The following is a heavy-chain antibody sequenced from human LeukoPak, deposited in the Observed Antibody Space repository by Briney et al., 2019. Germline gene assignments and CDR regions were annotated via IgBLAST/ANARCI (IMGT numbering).Heavy chain of an antibody. CDR3: AKSSDSSGNYSAEYFQN. V-gene: IGHV3-30*18. J-gene: IGHJ1*01. CDR2: ISYDGNNK. CDR1: GFTFSSYG. D-gene: IGHD3-22*01. Sequence: GGSLRLSCAASGFTFSSYGMHWVRQAPGKGLEWVAVISYDGNNKYYADSVKGRFTISRDNSKNTLCLQMNSLRAEDTAVYYCAKSSDSSGNYSAEYFQNWGQGTLVTVSS.